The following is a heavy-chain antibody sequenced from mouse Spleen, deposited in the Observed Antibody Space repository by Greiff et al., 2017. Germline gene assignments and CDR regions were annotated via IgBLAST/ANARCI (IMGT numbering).Heavy chain of an antibody. CDR1: GFSLTSYG. D-gene: IGHD2-1*01. V-gene: IGHV2-5-1*01. Sequence: VKLQESGPSLVQPSQSLSITCTVSGFSLTSYGVHWVRQSPGKGLEWLGVIWRGGSTDYNAAFMSRLSITKDNSKSQVFFKMNSLQADDTAIYYCAGGNYDYYAMDYWGQGTSVTVSS. CDR3: AGGNYDYYAMDY. J-gene: IGHJ4*01. CDR2: IWRGGST.